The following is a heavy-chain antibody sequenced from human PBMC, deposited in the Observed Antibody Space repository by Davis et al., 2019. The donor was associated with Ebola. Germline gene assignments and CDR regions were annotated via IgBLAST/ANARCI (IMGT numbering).Heavy chain of an antibody. Sequence: AASVKVSCKVSGYTLNELSVHWVRQAPGKGLEWMGCFDPKYGEPIYAEKFQGRFTLTEDTSTDTAYMELSSLRSEDTAVYYCSVGGQDGGFDYWGQGTLVPVSS. CDR1: GYTLNELS. CDR2: FDPKYGEP. V-gene: IGHV1-24*01. CDR3: SVGGQDGGFDY. D-gene: IGHD3-16*01. J-gene: IGHJ4*02.